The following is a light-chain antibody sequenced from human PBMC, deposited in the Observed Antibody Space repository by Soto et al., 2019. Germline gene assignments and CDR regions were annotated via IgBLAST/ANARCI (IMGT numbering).Light chain of an antibody. V-gene: IGLV1-44*01. CDR3: AAWDDRLKAVV. CDR2: DNN. CDR1: NSNIGSNA. J-gene: IGLJ3*02. Sequence: QSALTQPPSASGTPGQRVSISCSGSNSNIGSNAVNWYQQVPGRALKLLVYDNNQRPSGVPDRLPGSKSGTSASLAISGLQSEDEADYYCAAWDDRLKAVVFGGGTKVTV.